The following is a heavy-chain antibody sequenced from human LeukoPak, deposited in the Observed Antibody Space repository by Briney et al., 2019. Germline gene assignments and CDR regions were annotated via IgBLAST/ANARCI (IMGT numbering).Heavy chain of an antibody. CDR3: ASDSYSPEYFQH. V-gene: IGHV3-66*01. J-gene: IGHJ1*01. CDR2: IYSGGST. D-gene: IGHD2-15*01. Sequence: PGGSLRLSCEASGITFSRYSFNWVRRAPGKGLEWVSVIYSGGSTFYADSVKGRFTISRDNSKNTLYLQMNSLRAEDTAVYYCASDSYSPEYFQHWGQGTLVTVSS. CDR1: GITFSRYS.